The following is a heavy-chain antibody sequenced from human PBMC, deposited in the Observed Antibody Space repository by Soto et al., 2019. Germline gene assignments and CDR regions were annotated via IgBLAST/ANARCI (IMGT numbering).Heavy chain of an antibody. Sequence: QVQLQESGPGLVKPSQTLSLTCTVSGGSISSGGYFWSWIRQPPGKGLEWIGNIFYRGTTYYNPSLKTRVTITVDTSKNQFSLKLSSVTAADTAVYFCARGVLYWGQGTLVTVSS. CDR2: IFYRGTT. V-gene: IGHV4-31*03. J-gene: IGHJ4*02. D-gene: IGHD1-1*01. CDR1: GGSISSGGYF. CDR3: ARGVLY.